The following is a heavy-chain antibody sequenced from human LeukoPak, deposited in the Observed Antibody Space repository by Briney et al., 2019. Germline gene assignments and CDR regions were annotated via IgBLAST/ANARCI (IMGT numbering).Heavy chain of an antibody. V-gene: IGHV3-74*01. Sequence: PGGSLRLSCAASGFTFSSYWMHWVRQAPGKGLVWVSRINSDGSSTSYADSVKGRFTISRDNAKNTLYLQMNSLRAEDTAVYYCAKDRSLLRYFESLDYWGQGTLVTVSS. CDR3: AKDRSLLRYFESLDY. CDR2: INSDGSST. D-gene: IGHD3-9*01. J-gene: IGHJ4*02. CDR1: GFTFSSYW.